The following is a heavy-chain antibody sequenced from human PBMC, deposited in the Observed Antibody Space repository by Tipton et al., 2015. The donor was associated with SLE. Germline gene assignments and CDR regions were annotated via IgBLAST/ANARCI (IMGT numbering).Heavy chain of an antibody. CDR3: ARRDYYDKYWFDP. CDR2: IYPGDSDT. D-gene: IGHD3-22*01. V-gene: IGHV5-51*01. CDR1: YW. Sequence: YWIGWVRQMPGKGLEWMGIIYPGDSDTRYSPSFQGQVTISADKSISTAYLQWSSLKASDTAMYYCARRDYYDKYWFDPWGQGTLATVSS. J-gene: IGHJ5*02.